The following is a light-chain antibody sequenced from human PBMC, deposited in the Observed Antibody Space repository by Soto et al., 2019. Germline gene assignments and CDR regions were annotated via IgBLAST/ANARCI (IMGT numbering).Light chain of an antibody. CDR2: SDN. CDR1: SSNIGTYS. J-gene: IGLJ1*01. V-gene: IGLV1-44*01. Sequence: QSVLTQPPSASGTPGQRVTISCSGSSSNIGTYSVSWYQHFPGTAPRLLIYSDNQRPSGVPDRFSASKSGASASLAISGLQSEDEADFYCAAGDDSLNGCVFGTGTKLTVL. CDR3: AAGDDSLNGCV.